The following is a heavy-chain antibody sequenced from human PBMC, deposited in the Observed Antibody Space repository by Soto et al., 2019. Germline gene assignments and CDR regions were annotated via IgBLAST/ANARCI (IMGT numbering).Heavy chain of an antibody. CDR1: GYTFTDNY. CDR3: PRDFSSSTAGFDY. D-gene: IGHD6-6*01. CDR2: INPNTGGT. Sequence: ASVKVSCKASGYTFTDNYIHWVRQAPGHGLEWMGWINPNTGGTNYAQKFQGRVTMTRDTSTTTAYMELSRRRSDHTALYYCPRDFSSSTAGFDYWGQGTLVTVSS. J-gene: IGHJ4*02. V-gene: IGHV1-2*02.